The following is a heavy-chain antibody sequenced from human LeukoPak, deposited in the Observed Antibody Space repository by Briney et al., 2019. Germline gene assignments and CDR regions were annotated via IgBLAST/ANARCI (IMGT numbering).Heavy chain of an antibody. CDR3: AREGEWFDGYDI. CDR1: GFTFSSYW. Sequence: GGSLRLSCAVSGFTFSSYWMSWVRQAPGKGLEWVANIKQDGSEKYYVDSAKGRFTISRDNAKNSLYLQMNSLRVEDTAVYYCAREGEWFDGYDIWGQGTMVTVSS. CDR2: IKQDGSEK. V-gene: IGHV3-7*01. D-gene: IGHD3-3*01. J-gene: IGHJ3*02.